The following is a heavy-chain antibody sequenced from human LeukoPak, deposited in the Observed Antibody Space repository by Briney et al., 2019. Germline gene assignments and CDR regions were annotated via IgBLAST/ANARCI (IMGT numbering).Heavy chain of an antibody. J-gene: IGHJ4*02. CDR3: ARVAGTLAVAGRVYFDY. Sequence: SETLSLTCIVSGGSISGYYWTWIRQPPGKGLEWIGSIYYSGSTNYNPSLKSRLTISVDTSKNQFSLKLSSVTAADTAVYYCARVAGTLAVAGRVYFDYWGQGALVTVSS. V-gene: IGHV4-59*01. CDR1: GGSISGYY. D-gene: IGHD6-19*01. CDR2: IYYSGST.